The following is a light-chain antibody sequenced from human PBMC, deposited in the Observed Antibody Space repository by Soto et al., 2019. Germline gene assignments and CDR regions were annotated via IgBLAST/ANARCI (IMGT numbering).Light chain of an antibody. Sequence: QSALTQPRSVSGSPGQSVTISCTGTSSDVGGYDYVSWYQQHPGKAPELMIYDVSKRPSGVPDRFSGSKSGNTASLTISGLQAEDEADYYCCSYAGRCTFRVFGGGTQLTVL. V-gene: IGLV2-11*01. CDR3: CSYAGRCTFRV. CDR2: DVS. J-gene: IGLJ2*01. CDR1: SSDVGGYDY.